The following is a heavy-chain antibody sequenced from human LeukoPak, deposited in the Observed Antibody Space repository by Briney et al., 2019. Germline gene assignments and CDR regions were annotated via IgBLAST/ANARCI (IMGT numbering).Heavy chain of an antibody. CDR3: ARERYYYDSTSEGNY. D-gene: IGHD3-22*01. J-gene: IGHJ4*02. V-gene: IGHV4-39*01. CDR2: IYNSGNT. Sequence: SETLSLTCIVSGGSISSSSYYWGWIRRPPGKGLEWIGSIYNSGNTYYNPSLKSRVTISVDTSKNQFSLKLSSVTAADTAVYYCARERYYYDSTSEGNYWGQGTLVTVSS. CDR1: GGSISSSSYY.